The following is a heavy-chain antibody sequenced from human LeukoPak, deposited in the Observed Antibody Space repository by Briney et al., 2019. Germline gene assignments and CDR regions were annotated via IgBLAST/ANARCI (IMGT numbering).Heavy chain of an antibody. J-gene: IGHJ4*02. D-gene: IGHD6-19*01. Sequence: ASVKLSCKASGYTFTSYGISWVRQAPGQGLEWMGWISAYNGNTNYAQKLQGRVTMTTDTSTNTAYMEMSRLRSDDTAVYYCARVTVAVAASTDFDYWGQGTLVTVSS. CDR1: GYTFTSYG. CDR2: ISAYNGNT. CDR3: ARVTVAVAASTDFDY. V-gene: IGHV1-18*01.